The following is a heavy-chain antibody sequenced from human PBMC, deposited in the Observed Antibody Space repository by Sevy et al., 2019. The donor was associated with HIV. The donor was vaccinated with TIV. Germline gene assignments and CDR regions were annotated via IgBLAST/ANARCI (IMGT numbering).Heavy chain of an antibody. D-gene: IGHD1-26*01. J-gene: IGHJ4*02. V-gene: IGHV6-1*01. CDR3: ARDRWELLHNYSDY. Sequence: SQTLSLTCAISGDSVSSNSAAWNWIRQSPSRGLEWLGRTYVRSKWCNDYAVSVKSRITINPDTSKNQFSLQLNSVTPEDTAVYYCARDRWELLHNYSDYWGQGTLVTVSS. CDR1: GDSVSSNSAA. CDR2: TYVRSKWCN.